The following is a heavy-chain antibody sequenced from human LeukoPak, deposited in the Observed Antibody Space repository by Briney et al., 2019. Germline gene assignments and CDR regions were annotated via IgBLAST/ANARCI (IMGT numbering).Heavy chain of an antibody. J-gene: IGHJ4*02. CDR3: ARDPRATNTRNYDSLYYFDY. V-gene: IGHV1-18*01. Sequence: ASVKVSCKASGYTFTSYGISWVRQAPGQGLEWMGWISAYNGNTNYAQKLQGRVTMTTDTSTSTAYMELRSLRSDDTAVYYCARDPRATNTRNYDSLYYFDYWGQGTLVTVSS. D-gene: IGHD3-3*01. CDR2: ISAYNGNT. CDR1: GYTFTSYG.